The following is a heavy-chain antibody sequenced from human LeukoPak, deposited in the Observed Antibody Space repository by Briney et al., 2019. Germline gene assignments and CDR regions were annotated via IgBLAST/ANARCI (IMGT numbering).Heavy chain of an antibody. V-gene: IGHV3-23*01. CDR1: GFTLSSYA. D-gene: IGHD2-2*01. CDR2: ISGSGGST. J-gene: IGHJ5*02. Sequence: LSGGSLGLSCAASGFTLSSYAMSWVRQAPGKGLEWVSAISGSGGSTYYADSVKGRFTISRDNSKNTLYLQMNSLRAEDTAVYYCAKPVEPAAPSNWFDPWGQGTLVTVSS. CDR3: AKPVEPAAPSNWFDP.